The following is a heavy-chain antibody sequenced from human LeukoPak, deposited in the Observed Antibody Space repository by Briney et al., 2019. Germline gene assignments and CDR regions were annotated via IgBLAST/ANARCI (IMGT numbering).Heavy chain of an antibody. Sequence: SETLSLTCSVSGDSISYFYWSWIRQAAGKGLEWIGRIHNSGSTDYNASLKSRVTMSVDTSKNQLSLKVISVTAADTAVYYCARAGDYGDYVGWFDPWGQGTLVTVSS. CDR2: IHNSGST. CDR1: GDSISYFY. D-gene: IGHD4-17*01. CDR3: ARAGDYGDYVGWFDP. J-gene: IGHJ5*02. V-gene: IGHV4-4*07.